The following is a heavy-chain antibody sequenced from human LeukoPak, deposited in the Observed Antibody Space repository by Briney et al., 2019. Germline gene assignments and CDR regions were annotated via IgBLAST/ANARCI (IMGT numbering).Heavy chain of an antibody. CDR2: IIPIFGTA. J-gene: IGHJ4*02. D-gene: IGHD3-10*01. Sequence: SVKVSCKASGGTFSSYAISWVRQAPGQGLEWMGGIIPIFGTANYAQKFRGRVTISADKSTSTAYMELSSLRSEDTAVYYCARVQITMVRGVTITFRFGLDYWGQGTLVTVSS. CDR3: ARVQITMVRGVTITFRFGLDY. CDR1: GGTFSSYA. V-gene: IGHV1-69*06.